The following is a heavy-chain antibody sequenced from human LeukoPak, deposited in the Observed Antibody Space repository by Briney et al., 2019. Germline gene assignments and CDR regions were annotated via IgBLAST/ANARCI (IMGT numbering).Heavy chain of an antibody. J-gene: IGHJ3*02. CDR3: ARGRWLQSGDAFDI. Sequence: SETLSLTCTVSGGSISSSSYYLGWIRQPPGKGLEWIGSIYYSGSTYYNPSLKSRVTISVDTSKNQFSLKLSSVTAADTAVYYCARGRWLQSGDAFDIWGQGTMVTVSS. CDR2: IYYSGST. D-gene: IGHD5-12*01. CDR1: GGSISSSSYY. V-gene: IGHV4-39*01.